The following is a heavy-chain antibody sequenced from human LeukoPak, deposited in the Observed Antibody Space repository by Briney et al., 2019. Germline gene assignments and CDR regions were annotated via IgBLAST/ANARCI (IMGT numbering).Heavy chain of an antibody. CDR2: INPNSGGT. J-gene: IGHJ4*02. CDR3: ARITHGSGSYRDY. V-gene: IGHV1-2*06. D-gene: IGHD3-10*01. Sequence: ASVKVSCTASGYTFTVYYMHWVRQAPGQGLEWMGRINPNSGGTNYAQKFQGRVTMTRDTSISTAYMELSRLRSDDTAVYYCARITHGSGSYRDYWGQGTLVTVSS. CDR1: GYTFTVYY.